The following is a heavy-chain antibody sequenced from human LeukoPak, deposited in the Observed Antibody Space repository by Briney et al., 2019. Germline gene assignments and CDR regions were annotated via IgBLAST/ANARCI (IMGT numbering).Heavy chain of an antibody. D-gene: IGHD2-15*01. CDR3: SRGPYCSSGSCYPDPDAFDI. CDR1: GFTFGDYA. J-gene: IGHJ3*02. V-gene: IGHV3-49*04. CDR2: IRSKSYGGTT. Sequence: GGSLRLSCTASGFTFGDYAMAWVRQAPGKGLEWVGFIRSKSYGGTTEYAASVKGRFTISRDDSKSIAYLQMNRLKTEDTAVYYCSRGPYCSSGSCYPDPDAFDIWGQGTVVTFSS.